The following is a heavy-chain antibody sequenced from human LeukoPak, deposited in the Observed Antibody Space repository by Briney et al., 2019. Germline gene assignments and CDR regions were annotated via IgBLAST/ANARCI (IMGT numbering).Heavy chain of an antibody. CDR3: ARGGSEEYSYGPFHY. Sequence: PSETLSLTCTVSGGSISSGDYYWSWIRQPPGKGLEWTGYIYYSGSTYYNPSLKSRVTISVDTSKNQFSLKLSPVTAADTAVYYCARGGSEEYSYGPFHYWGQGTLVTVSS. V-gene: IGHV4-30-4*08. CDR2: IYYSGST. J-gene: IGHJ4*02. D-gene: IGHD5-18*01. CDR1: GGSISSGDYY.